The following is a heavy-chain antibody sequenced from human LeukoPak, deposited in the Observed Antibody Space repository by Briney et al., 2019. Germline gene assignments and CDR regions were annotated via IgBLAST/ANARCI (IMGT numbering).Heavy chain of an antibody. Sequence: GGSLRLSCAASGFTFSSYSMNWVRQAPGKGLEWVSSISSGSTYMYYADSVKGRFTISRDNSKNMLYLQMNSLRADDTAVYYCAKRYYYDSSGYYPLDYWGQGTLVTVSS. J-gene: IGHJ4*02. V-gene: IGHV3-21*04. CDR3: AKRYYYDSSGYYPLDY. CDR1: GFTFSSYS. D-gene: IGHD3-22*01. CDR2: ISSGSTYM.